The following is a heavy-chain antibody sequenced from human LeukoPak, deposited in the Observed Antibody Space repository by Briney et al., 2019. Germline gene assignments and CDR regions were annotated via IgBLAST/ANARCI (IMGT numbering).Heavy chain of an antibody. J-gene: IGHJ4*02. V-gene: IGHV4-39*07. CDR3: AREGDDYDGDF. CDR2: VYYSWSS. CDR1: GGSLSSSSYY. D-gene: IGHD4-23*01. Sequence: PSETLTLTCLVSGGSLSSSSYYWGWVRQPPGKGLEWIGSVYYSWSSYYSPSLKSRGPISVDTSKNQFSLKLSSVTAADTAVYYCAREGDDYDGDFWGQGTLVTVSS.